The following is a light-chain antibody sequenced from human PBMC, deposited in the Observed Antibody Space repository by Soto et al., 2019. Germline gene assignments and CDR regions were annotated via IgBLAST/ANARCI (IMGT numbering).Light chain of an antibody. CDR1: QSISEW. CDR3: VQYNNMWT. Sequence: QKTPSAATLSASVGARATITCRASQSISEWLAWYQQTPGRVPKLLIYHASRLGTGVPSRFSGSGSGTEFTLPITRLPPDDFGTDYCVQYNNMWTVGQGT. J-gene: IGKJ1*01. CDR2: HAS. V-gene: IGKV1-5*01.